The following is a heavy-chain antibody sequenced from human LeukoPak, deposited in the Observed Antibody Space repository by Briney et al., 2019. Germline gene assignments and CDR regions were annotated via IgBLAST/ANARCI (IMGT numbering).Heavy chain of an antibody. D-gene: IGHD3-9*01. CDR2: VNPSGGST. CDR3: AILPSFDWLLYSSQDHFDY. J-gene: IGHJ4*02. CDR1: GYTFTGYY. Sequence: ASVKVSCKASGYTFTGYYMHWVRQAPGQGLEWMGIVNPSGGSTNYAQKFQGRVTITADESTSTAYMELSSLRSEDTAVYYCAILPSFDWLLYSSQDHFDYWGQGTLVTVSS. V-gene: IGHV1-46*01.